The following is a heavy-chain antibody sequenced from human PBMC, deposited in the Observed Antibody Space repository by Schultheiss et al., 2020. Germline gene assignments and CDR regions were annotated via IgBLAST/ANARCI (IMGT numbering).Heavy chain of an antibody. CDR2: IWYDGSHK. J-gene: IGHJ3*02. Sequence: GESLKISCAASGFTFNSYGMHWVRQAPGKGLEWVAVIWYDGSHKYYADSVKGRFTVSRDNSKNTLYLQMNSLRAEDTAVYYCAREGGEFPPPDAFDIWGQGTMVTVSS. D-gene: IGHD3-16*01. CDR3: AREGGEFPPPDAFDI. V-gene: IGHV3-33*01. CDR1: GFTFNSYG.